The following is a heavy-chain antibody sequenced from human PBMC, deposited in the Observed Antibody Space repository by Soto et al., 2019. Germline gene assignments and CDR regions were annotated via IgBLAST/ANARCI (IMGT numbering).Heavy chain of an antibody. D-gene: IGHD6-19*01. CDR3: ARGRGSSGWYPAFDY. CDR2: INHSGST. CDR1: GGSFSGYY. J-gene: IGHJ4*02. V-gene: IGHV4-34*01. Sequence: SETLSLTCAVYGGSFSGYYWSWIRQPPGKGLEWIGEINHSGSTNYNPSLKSRVTISVDTSKNQFSLKLSSVTAADTAVYYCARGRGSSGWYPAFDYWGQGTLVTVS.